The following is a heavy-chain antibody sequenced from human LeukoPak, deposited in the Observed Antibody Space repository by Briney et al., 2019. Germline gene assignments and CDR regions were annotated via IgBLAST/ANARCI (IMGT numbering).Heavy chain of an antibody. V-gene: IGHV5-51*01. CDR2: IYPDDSDT. CDR3: ARYERRGYTYGYYFDY. Sequence: GESLKISCKGSGYSFTSYWIGWVRQMPGKGLEWMGIIYPDDSDTRYSPSFQGQVTLSADKSISTAYLQWSSLKASDTAMYYCARYERRGYTYGYYFDYWGQGTLVTVSS. D-gene: IGHD5-18*01. CDR1: GYSFTSYW. J-gene: IGHJ4*02.